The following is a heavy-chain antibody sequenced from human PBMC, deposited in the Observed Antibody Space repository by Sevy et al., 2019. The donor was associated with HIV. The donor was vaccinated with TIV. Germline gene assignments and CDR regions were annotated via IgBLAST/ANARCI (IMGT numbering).Heavy chain of an antibody. CDR1: GGSISSSSYY. D-gene: IGHD3-22*01. Sequence: SETLSLTCTVSGGSISSSSYYWGWIRQPPGKGLEWIGSIYYSGMTYYNPSLKSRVTISVDTSKNHFSLKLSSVTAADTAVYYCARLTGEKYYYDSSGYPGAFDIWGQGTMVTVSS. CDR2: IYYSGMT. CDR3: ARLTGEKYYYDSSGYPGAFDI. V-gene: IGHV4-39*02. J-gene: IGHJ3*02.